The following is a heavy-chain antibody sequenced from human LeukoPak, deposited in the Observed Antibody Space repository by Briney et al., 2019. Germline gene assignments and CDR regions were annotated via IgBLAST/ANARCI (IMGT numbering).Heavy chain of an antibody. CDR2: IYRSGST. V-gene: IGHV4-39*01. D-gene: IGHD6-19*01. Sequence: SETLSLTCTVSGGSISSSSYYWGWIRQPPGKGLEWIGSIYRSGSTYYNPSLKSRVTISVDTSKNQFSLKLSSVTAADTAVYYCARRGSSGWLDYWGQGTLVTVSS. CDR1: GGSISSSSYY. CDR3: ARRGSSGWLDY. J-gene: IGHJ4*02.